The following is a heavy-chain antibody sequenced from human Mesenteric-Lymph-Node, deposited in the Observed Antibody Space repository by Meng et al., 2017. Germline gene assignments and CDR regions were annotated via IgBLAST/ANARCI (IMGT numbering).Heavy chain of an antibody. V-gene: IGHV3-7*01. D-gene: IGHD2/OR15-2a*01. CDR1: GFTFSSYW. CDR2: IKQDGSEK. Sequence: GESLKISCAASGFTFSSYWMSWVRQAPGKGLEWVANIKQDGSEKYYVDSVKGRFTVSRVNAQNSLYLQMDSLRAEDTAVYYCARVYCTTTTCSGVDFRGQGIPVTVSS. CDR3: ARVYCTTTTCSGVDF. J-gene: IGHJ4*02.